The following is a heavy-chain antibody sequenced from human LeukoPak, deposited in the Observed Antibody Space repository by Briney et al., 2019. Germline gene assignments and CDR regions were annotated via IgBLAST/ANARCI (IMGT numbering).Heavy chain of an antibody. J-gene: IGHJ4*02. CDR2: IYYSGST. D-gene: IGHD3-22*01. V-gene: IGHV4-59*01. CDR3: ARASPAYYYDSSGSFDY. CDR1: GGSISSYY. Sequence: ASETLSLTCTVSGGSISSYYWSWIRQPPGKGLEWIGYIYYSGSTNYNPSLKSRVTISVDTSKNQFSLKLSSVTAADTAVYYCARASPAYYYDSSGSFDYWGQGTLVTVSS.